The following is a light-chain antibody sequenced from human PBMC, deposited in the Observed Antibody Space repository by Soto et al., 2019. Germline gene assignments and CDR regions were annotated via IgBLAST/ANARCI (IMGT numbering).Light chain of an antibody. CDR2: GAS. Sequence: DIMLTQSPGTVSLSPGDRATLSCRASQSVNSNFLAWYQQKPGQAPRLLIYGASSRATGIPDTFSGSGSGTDFTLTISRLEPGDFAVYYCQQNGTSPWTFGQGTKVDIK. V-gene: IGKV3-20*01. CDR3: QQNGTSPWT. J-gene: IGKJ1*01. CDR1: QSVNSNF.